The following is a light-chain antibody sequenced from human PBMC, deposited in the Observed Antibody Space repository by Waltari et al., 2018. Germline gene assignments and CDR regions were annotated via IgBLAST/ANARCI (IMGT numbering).Light chain of an antibody. CDR3: QQYYSHPPT. Sequence: AIRITQSPSSLSASTGDRVTITCRASQGISSYLAWYQQKPGKAPKFLIYAASTVQSGVPSRFSGSGSGTDFTLTISCLQSEDFASYYCQQYYSHPPTFGQGTKVENK. V-gene: IGKV1-8*01. CDR2: AAS. J-gene: IGKJ1*01. CDR1: QGISSY.